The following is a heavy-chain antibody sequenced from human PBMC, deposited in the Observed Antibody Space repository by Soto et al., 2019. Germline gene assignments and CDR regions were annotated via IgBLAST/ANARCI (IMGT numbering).Heavy chain of an antibody. V-gene: IGHV4-39*01. CDR2: IYYSGST. D-gene: IGHD1-20*01. J-gene: IGHJ4*02. CDR1: GGSISSSSYY. Sequence: PSETLSLTCTVSGGSISSSSYYWGWIRQPPGKGLEWIGSIYYSGSTYYNPSLESRVTISVDTSKNQFSLKLSSVTAADTAVYYCARHDHGITGHGEDYWGQGTLVTVSS. CDR3: ARHDHGITGHGEDY.